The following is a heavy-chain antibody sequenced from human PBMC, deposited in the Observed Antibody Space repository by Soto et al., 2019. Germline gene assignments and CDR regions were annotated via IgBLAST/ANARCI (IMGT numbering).Heavy chain of an antibody. J-gene: IGHJ2*01. CDR3: ARATGGDYYDSSGYFKNWYFDL. Sequence: QVQLVQSGAEVKKPGASVKVSCKASGYTFTSNGISWVRQAPGQGLEWMGWISAYNGNTNYAQKLQGRVTMTTDTSTSTAYMELRSLRSDDTAVYYCARATGGDYYDSSGYFKNWYFDLWGRGTLVTVSS. CDR1: GYTFTSNG. D-gene: IGHD3-22*01. CDR2: ISAYNGNT. V-gene: IGHV1-18*01.